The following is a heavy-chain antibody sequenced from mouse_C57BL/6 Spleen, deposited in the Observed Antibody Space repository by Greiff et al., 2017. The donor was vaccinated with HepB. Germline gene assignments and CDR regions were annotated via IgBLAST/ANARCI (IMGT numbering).Heavy chain of an antibody. D-gene: IGHD2-4*01. J-gene: IGHJ4*01. V-gene: IGHV5-17*01. CDR1: GFTFSDYG. Sequence: EVQVVESGGGLVKPGGSLKLSCAASGFTFSDYGMHWVRQAPEKGLEWVAYISSGSSTIYYADTVKGRFTISRDNAKNTLFLQMTSLRSEDTAMYYCARNYDYDNYAMDDWGQGTSVTVSS. CDR3: ARNYDYDNYAMDD. CDR2: ISSGSSTI.